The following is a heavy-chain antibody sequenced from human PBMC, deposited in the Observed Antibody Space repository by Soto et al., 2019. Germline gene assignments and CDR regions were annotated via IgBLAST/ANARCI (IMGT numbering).Heavy chain of an antibody. V-gene: IGHV4-34*01. J-gene: IGHJ6*02. CDR3: ARQPVIRAPYYYYYGMDV. CDR2: VHPSGST. Sequence: ASETLSLTCAVFSASLGDHYWAWIRQSPDKGLEWIGEVHPSGSTYYNPSLKSRVTISVDTSKNQFSLKLSSVTAADTAVYYCARQPVIRAPYYYYYGMDVWGQGTTVTVSS. CDR1: SASLGDHY. D-gene: IGHD3-22*01.